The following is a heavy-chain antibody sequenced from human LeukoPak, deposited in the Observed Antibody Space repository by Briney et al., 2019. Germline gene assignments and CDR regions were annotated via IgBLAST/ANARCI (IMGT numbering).Heavy chain of an antibody. D-gene: IGHD6-19*01. Sequence: GGSLRLSCTASGFTSGDNAMTWVRQAPGRGLEWVGFIRSKTYGETTEYAASVKGRFTISRDDSKSIAYLQINSLKSEDTAVYYCTRGIAKTGRNWWGQGPLVSVSA. CDR3: TRGIAKTGRNW. J-gene: IGHJ4*02. V-gene: IGHV3-49*04. CDR2: IRSKTYGETT. CDR1: GFTSGDNA.